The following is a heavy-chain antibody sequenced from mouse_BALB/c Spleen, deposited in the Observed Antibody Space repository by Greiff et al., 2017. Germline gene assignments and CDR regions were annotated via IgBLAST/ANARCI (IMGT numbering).Heavy chain of an antibody. CDR1: GYAFSSYW. Sequence: VMLVESGAELVRPGSSVKISCKASGYAFSSYWMNWVKQRPGQGLEWIGQIYPGDGDTNYNGKFKGKATLTADKSSSTAYMQLSSLTSEDSAVYFCAKGASMIRVWGAGTTVTVSS. J-gene: IGHJ1*01. CDR3: AKGASMIRV. V-gene: IGHV1-80*01. D-gene: IGHD2-3*01. CDR2: IYPGDGDT.